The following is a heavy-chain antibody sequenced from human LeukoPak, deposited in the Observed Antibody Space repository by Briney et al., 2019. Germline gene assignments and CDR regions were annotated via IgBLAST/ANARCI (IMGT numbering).Heavy chain of an antibody. CDR1: GGTFSSYA. CDR3: ASLWSPDYGIFDY. CDR2: IIPIFGTA. J-gene: IGHJ4*02. V-gene: IGHV1-69*01. D-gene: IGHD4-17*01. Sequence: SVKVSCKASGGTFSSYAISWVRQAPGQGLEWMGGIIPIFGTANYAQKFQGRVTITADESTSTAYMELSSLRSEDTAVYYCASLWSPDYGIFDYWGQGTLVTVSS.